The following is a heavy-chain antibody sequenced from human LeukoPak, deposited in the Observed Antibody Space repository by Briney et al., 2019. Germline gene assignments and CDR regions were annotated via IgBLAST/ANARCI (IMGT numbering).Heavy chain of an antibody. CDR2: IFPSDSHA. Sequence: GESLQISCKGSGYTFTNYWIGWVRQMPGKGLEWMGIIFPSDSHATYSPSFQGQVTISVDKSITTAYLQWSNLKASDTAMYYCARRTGYLLDYWGQGTLVTVSS. CDR3: ARRTGYLLDY. J-gene: IGHJ4*02. D-gene: IGHD3/OR15-3a*01. V-gene: IGHV5-51*01. CDR1: GYTFTNYW.